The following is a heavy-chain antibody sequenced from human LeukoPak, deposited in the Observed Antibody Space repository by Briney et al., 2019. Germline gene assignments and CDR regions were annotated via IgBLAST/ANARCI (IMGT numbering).Heavy chain of an antibody. J-gene: IGHJ4*02. D-gene: IGHD5-18*01. V-gene: IGHV1-8*01. CDR3: ARRNTAIVAGLDY. Sequence: ASVKVSCKASGYTFTTYDINWVRQATGQGLEWMGWMNPNSGNTGYAQKFQGRVTMTRNTSISTAFMELSGLRSEDTAVYFCARRNTAIVAGLDYWGQGSLAAVSS. CDR2: MNPNSGNT. CDR1: GYTFTTYD.